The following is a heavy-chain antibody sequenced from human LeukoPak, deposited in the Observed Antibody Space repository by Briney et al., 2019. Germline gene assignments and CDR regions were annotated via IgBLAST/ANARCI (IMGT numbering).Heavy chain of an antibody. V-gene: IGHV3-11*04. J-gene: IGHJ4*02. CDR2: ISSGGSTI. CDR1: GFTVSSNY. Sequence: GGSLRLSCAASGFTVSSNYMSWVRQAPGKGLEWISYISSGGSTIYYADSVKGRFTISRDNAKNSLYLQMNSLRAEDTAVYYCAREGYSYGPDYWGRGSLVTVSS. D-gene: IGHD5-18*01. CDR3: AREGYSYGPDY.